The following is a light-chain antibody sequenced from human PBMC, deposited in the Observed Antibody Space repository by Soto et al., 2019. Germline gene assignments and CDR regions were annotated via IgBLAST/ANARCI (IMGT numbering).Light chain of an antibody. Sequence: SYELTQPPSVSVAPGQTARITCGGNNIGSKSVHWYRQKPGQAPVLVVYDDSDRPSGIPERFSGSNSGNTATLTISRVEAGDEADYYCQVWDSSSDHRGVFGTGTKVTVL. J-gene: IGLJ1*01. CDR1: NIGSKS. V-gene: IGLV3-21*02. CDR3: QVWDSSSDHRGV. CDR2: DDS.